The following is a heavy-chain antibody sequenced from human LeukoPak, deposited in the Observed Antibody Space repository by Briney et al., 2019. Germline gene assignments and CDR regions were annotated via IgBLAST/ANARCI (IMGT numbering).Heavy chain of an antibody. CDR3: ARLGGLRYYYGSGSNPGFDY. V-gene: IGHV4-34*01. J-gene: IGHJ4*02. CDR1: GGSFSGYY. D-gene: IGHD3-10*01. CDR2: INHSGST. Sequence: PSETLSLTCAVYGGSFSGYYWSWIRQPPGKGLEWIGEINHSGSTNYNPSLKSRVTISVDTSKNQFSLKLSSVTAADTAVYYCARLGGLRYYYGSGSNPGFDYWGQGTLVTVSS.